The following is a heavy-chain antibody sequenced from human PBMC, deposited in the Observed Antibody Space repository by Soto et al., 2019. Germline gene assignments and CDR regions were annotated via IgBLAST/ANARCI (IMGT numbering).Heavy chain of an antibody. CDR3: VAELYSGGGCCSFDF. V-gene: IGHV1-58*01. Sequence: ASVKVSCKASGFTFTNSAVQWVRQARGQRLEWIGWIIVASGRTNYAREVQERVTISRDTSTSTAYMELSGLRSEDTAVYYCVAELYSGGGCCSFDFWGQGTMVTVSS. CDR2: IIVASGRT. D-gene: IGHD2-21*02. J-gene: IGHJ3*01. CDR1: GFTFTNSA.